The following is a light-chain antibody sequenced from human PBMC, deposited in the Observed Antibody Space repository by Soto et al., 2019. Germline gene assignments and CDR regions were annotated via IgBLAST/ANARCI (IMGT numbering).Light chain of an antibody. V-gene: IGKV3-15*01. CDR2: DAS. Sequence: EIVMTQCPATLSVSPGERVTLSCRASQSAISNLAWYQQKPGQTPRVIIYDASTRETGIPARFSGRGAGTEFTLPISSLQSEDVEVDDCPQYSYWPRTFGPGTKVDNK. J-gene: IGKJ1*01. CDR1: QSAISN. CDR3: PQYSYWPRT.